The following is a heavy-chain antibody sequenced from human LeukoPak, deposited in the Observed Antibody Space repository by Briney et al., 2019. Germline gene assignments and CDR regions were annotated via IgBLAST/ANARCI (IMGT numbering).Heavy chain of an antibody. CDR2: ISYDGSNK. CDR1: GFTFSSYG. CDR3: AMPSSPYYYDSSGLRDAFDI. V-gene: IGHV3-30*03. Sequence: PGGSLRLSCAASGFTFSSYGMHWVRQAPGKGLEWVAVISYDGSNKYYADSVKGRFTISRDNSKNTLYLQMNSLRAEDMAVYYCAMPSSPYYYDSSGLRDAFDIWGQGTMVTVSS. D-gene: IGHD3-22*01. J-gene: IGHJ3*02.